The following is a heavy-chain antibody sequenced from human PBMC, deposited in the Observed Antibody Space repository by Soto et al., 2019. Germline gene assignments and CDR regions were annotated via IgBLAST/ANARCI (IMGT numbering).Heavy chain of an antibody. CDR1: GFTFSRNT. CDR3: VKDEGIEAMDV. CDR2: ITSSGSYV. Sequence: VGSLRLSCVTSGFTFSRNTMNWVRQAPGKGLEWVASITSSGSYVYYADSVKGRFSASRDNAKNSLSLQMDSLRPDDTAIYFCVKDEGIEAMDVWGQGTTVTVSS. D-gene: IGHD3-3*02. J-gene: IGHJ6*02. V-gene: IGHV3-21*01.